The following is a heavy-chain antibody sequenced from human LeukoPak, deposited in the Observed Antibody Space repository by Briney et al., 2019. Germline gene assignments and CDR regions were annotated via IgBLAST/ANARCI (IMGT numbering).Heavy chain of an antibody. CDR3: AREGYYGSGSYSWFDP. CDR2: IYYSGST. CDR1: GGSISSSSYY. J-gene: IGHJ5*02. Sequence: KPSETLSLTCTVSGGSISSSSYYRGWIRQPPGKGLEWIGSIYYSGSTNYNPSLKSRVTISVDTSKNQFSLKLSSVTAADTAVYYCAREGYYGSGSYSWFDPWGQGTLVTVSS. D-gene: IGHD3-10*01. V-gene: IGHV4-39*07.